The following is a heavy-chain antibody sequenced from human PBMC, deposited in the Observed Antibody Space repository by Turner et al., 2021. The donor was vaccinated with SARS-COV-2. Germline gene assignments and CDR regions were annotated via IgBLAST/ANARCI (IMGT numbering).Heavy chain of an antibody. Sequence: QVQLQQWGAGLLKTSETLSLTCDVHGGSFSGFYWTWIRQSPGKGLEWIGEIKDRGSTTYNPSLKSRLTITVDTSKNQFSLKLTSVTAADTAVYYCARAKGPGLYRSYYNPTFFDPWGQGILVTVSS. CDR2: IKDRGST. V-gene: IGHV4-34*01. J-gene: IGHJ5*02. CDR1: GGSFSGFY. D-gene: IGHD1-26*01. CDR3: ARAKGPGLYRSYYNPTFFDP.